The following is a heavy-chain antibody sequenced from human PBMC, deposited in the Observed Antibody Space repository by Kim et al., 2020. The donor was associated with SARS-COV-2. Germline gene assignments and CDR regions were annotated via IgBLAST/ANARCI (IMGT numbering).Heavy chain of an antibody. CDR2: VTRDGRT. V-gene: IGHV3-23*01. J-gene: IGHJ4*02. CDR1: GFIFSTYD. CDR3: AREPARRADY. Sequence: GGSMRLSCAASGFIFSTYDMSWVRQAPGKGLEWISAVTRDGRTFYADSVKGRFTISRDNSKNMLFLQMDSLKIEDTAVYYCAREPARRADYWGQGTLVTVSS. D-gene: IGHD1-1*01.